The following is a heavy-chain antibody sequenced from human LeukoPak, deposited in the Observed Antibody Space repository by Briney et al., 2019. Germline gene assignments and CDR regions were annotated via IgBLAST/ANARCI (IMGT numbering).Heavy chain of an antibody. V-gene: IGHV4-39*01. J-gene: IGHJ5*02. CDR1: GGSISSSSYY. Sequence: ASETLSLTCTVSGGSISSSSYYWGWIRQPPGKGLEWIGSIYYSGSTYYNPSLKSRVTISVDTSKNQFSLKLSSVTAADTAVYYCARRVLYSQEDEDWFDPWGQGTLVTVSS. D-gene: IGHD2-15*01. CDR2: IYYSGST. CDR3: ARRVLYSQEDEDWFDP.